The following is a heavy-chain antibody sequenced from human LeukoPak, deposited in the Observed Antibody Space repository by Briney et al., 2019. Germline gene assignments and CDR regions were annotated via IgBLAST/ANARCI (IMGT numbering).Heavy chain of an antibody. J-gene: IGHJ5*02. V-gene: IGHV3-7*01. CDR2: VNEDGSEQ. CDR1: GFTFTNNW. Sequence: GGALRLSCAASGFTFTNNWMTWFRQAPGEGLEGVANVNEDGSEQNYLDSVKGRFTISRDNAKNSVYLQMNNLRVEETAVYYCARGRGWIDPWGEGTLVTVSS. D-gene: IGHD5-24*01. CDR3: ARGRGWIDP.